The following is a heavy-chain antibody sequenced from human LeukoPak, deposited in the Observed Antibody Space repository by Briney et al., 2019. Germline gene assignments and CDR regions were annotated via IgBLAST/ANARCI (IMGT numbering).Heavy chain of an antibody. J-gene: IGHJ3*02. CDR1: GFTFSSYS. CDR2: ISSSSSYI. V-gene: IGHV3-21*01. D-gene: IGHD6-6*01. Sequence: GGSLRLSCAASGFTFSSYSMNWVRQAPGKGLEWVSSISSSSSYIYYADSVKGRFTISRDNSKNTLYLQMNSLRAEDTAVYYCAKPPNPRTARDAFDIWGQGTMVTVSS. CDR3: AKPPNPRTARDAFDI.